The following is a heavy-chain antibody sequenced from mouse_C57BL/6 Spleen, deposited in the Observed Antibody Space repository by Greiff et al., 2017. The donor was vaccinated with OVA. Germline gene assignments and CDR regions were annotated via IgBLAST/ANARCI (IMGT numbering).Heavy chain of an antibody. Sequence: VQLKESGPELVKPGASVKISCKASGYSFTGYYMNWVKQSPEKSLEWIGEINPSTGGTTYNQKFKAKATLTVDKSSSTAYMQLKSLTSEDSAVYYCARTQSPLIYYGYDRYFDVWGTGTTVTVSS. CDR2: INPSTGGT. V-gene: IGHV1-42*01. J-gene: IGHJ1*03. D-gene: IGHD2-2*01. CDR1: GYSFTGYY. CDR3: ARTQSPLIYYGYDRYFDV.